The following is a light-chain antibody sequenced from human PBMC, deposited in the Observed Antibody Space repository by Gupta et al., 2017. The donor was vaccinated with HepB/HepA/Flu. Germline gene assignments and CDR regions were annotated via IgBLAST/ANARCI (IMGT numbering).Light chain of an antibody. Sequence: QSPLTQPPSASGSPGQSLTFSCTRTSSDVGGYNYVSWYQQHPGKAPKLIIYEINKRPSGVPDRFSGSKSGNTASLTVSGLQAEDEADYYCSSYAGSNIVIFGGGTKLTVL. V-gene: IGLV2-8*01. CDR2: EIN. J-gene: IGLJ2*01. CDR1: SSDVGGYNY. CDR3: SSYAGSNIVI.